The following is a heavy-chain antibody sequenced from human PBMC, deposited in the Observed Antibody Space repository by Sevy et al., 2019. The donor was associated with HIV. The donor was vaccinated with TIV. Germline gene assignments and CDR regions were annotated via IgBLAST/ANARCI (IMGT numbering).Heavy chain of an antibody. CDR1: GLTLTTTG. J-gene: IGHJ4*02. Sequence: GGSLRLSCAASGLTLTTTGMSWVRQAPGKGLEWVAGVTGVGTTFYADSVRDRFTVSRDNSKNTLYLQLNSLRADDTAVFYCAGGDTTMITDLDYWGQGTLVTVSS. D-gene: IGHD3-16*01. CDR2: VTGVGTT. CDR3: AGGDTTMITDLDY. V-gene: IGHV3-23*01.